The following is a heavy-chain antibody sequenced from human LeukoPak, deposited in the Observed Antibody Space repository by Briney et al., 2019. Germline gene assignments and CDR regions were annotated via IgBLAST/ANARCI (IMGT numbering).Heavy chain of an antibody. CDR2: ISGSGGST. CDR3: AKSYSSSLGSYFDY. D-gene: IGHD6-13*01. Sequence: GGSLRLSCAASGFTFSSYAMSWVRQAPGKGLEWVSGISGSGGSTYYADSVKGRFTISRDNSKNTLYLQMNSLRAEDTAVYYCAKSYSSSLGSYFDYWGQGTLVTVSS. CDR1: GFTFSSYA. V-gene: IGHV3-23*01. J-gene: IGHJ4*02.